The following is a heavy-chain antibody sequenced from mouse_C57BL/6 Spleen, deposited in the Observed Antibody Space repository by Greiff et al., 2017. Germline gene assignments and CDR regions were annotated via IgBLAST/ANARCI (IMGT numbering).Heavy chain of an antibody. CDR1: GYTFTSYW. CDR3: ARYGSSWGWYFDV. D-gene: IGHD1-1*01. V-gene: IGHV1-69*01. J-gene: IGHJ1*03. CDR2: IDPSDSYT. Sequence: QVQLQQPGAELVMPGASVKLSCKASGYTFTSYWMHGVKQRPGQGLEWIGEIDPSDSYTNYNQKFKGKSTLTVDKSSSTAYMQLSRLTSEDSAVYYCARYGSSWGWYFDVWGTGTTVTVSS.